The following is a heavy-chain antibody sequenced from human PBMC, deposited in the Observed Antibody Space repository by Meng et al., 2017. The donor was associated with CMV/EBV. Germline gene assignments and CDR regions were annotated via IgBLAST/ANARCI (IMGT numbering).Heavy chain of an antibody. CDR2: INPNSGGT. CDR1: GYTFTGYY. D-gene: IGHD1-14*01. CDR3: ARGITGTTRVKKYYFDY. V-gene: IGHV1-2*02. J-gene: IGHJ4*02. Sequence: ASVKVSCKASGYTFTGYYMHWVRQAPGQGLEWMGWINPNSGGTNYAKKFQGRVTMTRDTSISTAYMELSRLRSDDTAVYYCARGITGTTRVKKYYFDYWGQGTLVTVSS.